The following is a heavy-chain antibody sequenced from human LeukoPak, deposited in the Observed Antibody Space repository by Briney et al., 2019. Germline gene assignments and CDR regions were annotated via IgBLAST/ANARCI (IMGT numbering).Heavy chain of an antibody. CDR1: GGTFSSYA. J-gene: IGHJ4*02. CDR3: ARQLTDYDFWSGYYSFDY. Sequence: SVKVSCKASGGTFSSYAISWVRQAPGQGLEWMGGIIPIFGTANYAQKFQGRVTMTRDTSISTAYMELSRLRSDDTAVYYCARQLTDYDFWSGYYSFDYWGQGTLVTVSS. CDR2: IIPIFGTA. V-gene: IGHV1-69*05. D-gene: IGHD3-3*01.